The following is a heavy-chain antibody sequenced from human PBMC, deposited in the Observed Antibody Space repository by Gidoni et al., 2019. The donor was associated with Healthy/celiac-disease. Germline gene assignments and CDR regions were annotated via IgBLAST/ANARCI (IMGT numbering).Heavy chain of an antibody. CDR2: IYYSGST. J-gene: IGHJ4*02. CDR3: ARHEGDCSGGSCYSYYFDY. CDR1: CGSISSSSYY. Sequence: QPQLHESGPVLVTPSETLSLTCTVSCGSISSSSYYWGGIRQPPGKGLEWIGSIYYSGSTYYNPSLKSRVTISVDTSKNQFSLKLSSVTAADTAVYYCARHEGDCSGGSCYSYYFDYWGQGTLVTVSS. V-gene: IGHV4-39*01. D-gene: IGHD2-15*01.